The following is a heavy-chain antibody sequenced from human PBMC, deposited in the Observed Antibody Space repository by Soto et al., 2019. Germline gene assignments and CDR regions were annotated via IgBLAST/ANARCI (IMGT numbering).Heavy chain of an antibody. CDR3: ANSATPYALDI. V-gene: IGHV3-23*01. D-gene: IGHD2-2*01. Sequence: GGSLRLSCAASGFTFSSYAMRWVRQAPGKGLEWVSAISGNGGSTYYADSVRGRFTISRDNSKNTLYLQMNSLRADDTSVYCCANSATPYALDIWGQGTMVTVSS. CDR1: GFTFSSYA. J-gene: IGHJ3*02. CDR2: ISGNGGST.